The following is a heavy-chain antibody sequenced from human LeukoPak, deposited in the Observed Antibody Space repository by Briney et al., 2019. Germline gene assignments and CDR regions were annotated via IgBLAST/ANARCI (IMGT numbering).Heavy chain of an antibody. CDR2: INPSGGST. CDR1: GYTFTSYY. CDR3: ARDHGSATSDPTDNWFDP. Sequence: GASVKVSCKASGYTFTSYYMHWVRQAPGQGLEWMGIINPSGGSTSYAQKFQGRVTMTRDMSTSTVYMELSSLRSEDTAVYYCARDHGSATSDPTDNWFDPWGQETLVTVSS. V-gene: IGHV1-46*01. J-gene: IGHJ5*02.